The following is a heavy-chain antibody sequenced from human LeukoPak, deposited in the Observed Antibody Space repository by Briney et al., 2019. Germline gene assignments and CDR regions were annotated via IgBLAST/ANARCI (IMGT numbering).Heavy chain of an antibody. J-gene: IGHJ3*02. D-gene: IGHD1-7*01. V-gene: IGHV3-30*02. CDR3: AKDKANWNYVSDAFDM. CDR2: IRYDGSNK. CDR1: GFTFRSLG. Sequence: GGSLRLSCAVSGFTFRSLGMHWVRQAPGKGLEWVTFIRYDGSNKYYADSVKGRFTISRDNSKNTLYLQMNSLRAEDTAVYYCAKDKANWNYVSDAFDMWGQGTMVTVSS.